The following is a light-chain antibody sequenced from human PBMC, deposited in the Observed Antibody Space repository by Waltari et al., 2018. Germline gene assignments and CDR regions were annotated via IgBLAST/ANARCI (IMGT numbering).Light chain of an antibody. CDR3: QQYKSWPWT. J-gene: IGKJ1*01. CDR1: QSFGGS. CDR2: YTS. V-gene: IGKV3-15*01. Sequence: EMVMTQTPATLSVSPGETATLSCRASQSFGGSLAWYRQRPGQTPRLLIYYTSNRATDIPARFSGSGSGTEFALTISGVQSEDVAVYYCQQYKSWPWTFGQGTKVEIK.